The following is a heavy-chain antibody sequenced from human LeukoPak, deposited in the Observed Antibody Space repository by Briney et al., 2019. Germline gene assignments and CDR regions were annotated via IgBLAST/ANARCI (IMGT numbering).Heavy chain of an antibody. V-gene: IGHV3-7*01. Sequence: GGSLRLSCAASGFTFSSYWMSWVRQAPGKGLEWVANIKHDGSDKNYVDSVKGRFAISRDNAKNSLYLQMNSLRAEDTAVYYCARDGGYRGSDYWGQGTLVTVSS. CDR2: IKHDGSDK. CDR3: ARDGGYRGSDY. CDR1: GFTFSSYW. J-gene: IGHJ4*02. D-gene: IGHD3-16*02.